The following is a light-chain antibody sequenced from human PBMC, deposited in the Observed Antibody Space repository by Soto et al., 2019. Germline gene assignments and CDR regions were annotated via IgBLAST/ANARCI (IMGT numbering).Light chain of an antibody. CDR1: QSVSDY. CDR3: QQYNNWPVT. CDR2: GAS. J-gene: IGKJ1*01. Sequence: EIVLTQSPATLSLSPGERATLSCRASQSVSDYLAWYQQKPGQAPRLLIYGASTRATGIPDRFSGSGSGTEFTLTISSLQSEDFAVYYCQQYNNWPVTFGQGTKVDIK. V-gene: IGKV3-15*01.